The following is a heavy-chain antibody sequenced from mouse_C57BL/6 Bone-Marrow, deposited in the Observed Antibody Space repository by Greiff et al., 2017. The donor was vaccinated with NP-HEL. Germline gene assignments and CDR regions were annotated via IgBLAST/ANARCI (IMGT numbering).Heavy chain of an antibody. Sequence: EVMLVESGGGLVKPGGSLKLSCAASGFTFSDYGMHWVRQAPEKGLEWVAYISSGSSTIYYADTVKGRFTISRDNAKNTLFLQMTSLRSEDTAMYYCARTLFITTVPFDYWGQGTTLTVSS. D-gene: IGHD1-1*01. CDR3: ARTLFITTVPFDY. CDR2: ISSGSSTI. J-gene: IGHJ2*01. CDR1: GFTFSDYG. V-gene: IGHV5-17*01.